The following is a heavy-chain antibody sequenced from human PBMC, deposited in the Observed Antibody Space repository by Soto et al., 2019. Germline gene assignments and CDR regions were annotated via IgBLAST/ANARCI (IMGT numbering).Heavy chain of an antibody. V-gene: IGHV1-69*13. CDR1: GGTFSSYA. J-gene: IGHJ4*02. D-gene: IGHD6-19*01. Sequence: RPPVKVSCKASGGTFSSYAISWVRQAPGQGLEWMGGIIPIFGTANYAQKFQGRVTITADESTSTAYMELSSLRSEDKAVYYCARDKTPIAVAGNRLDYWGQGTLVTVSS. CDR2: IIPIFGTA. CDR3: ARDKTPIAVAGNRLDY.